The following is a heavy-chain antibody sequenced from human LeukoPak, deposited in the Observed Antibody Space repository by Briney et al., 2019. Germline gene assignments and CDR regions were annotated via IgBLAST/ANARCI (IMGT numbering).Heavy chain of an antibody. D-gene: IGHD3-16*01. CDR1: GFTFSSYG. CDR2: IRYDGSNK. J-gene: IGHJ4*02. Sequence: GGSLRLSCAASGFTFSSYGMHWVRQAPGKGLEWVAFIRYDGSNKYYADSVKGRFTISRDNSKNTLYLQMNSLRAEDTAVYYCATQALTFSYYFDYWGQGTLVTVSS. CDR3: ATQALTFSYYFDY. V-gene: IGHV3-30*02.